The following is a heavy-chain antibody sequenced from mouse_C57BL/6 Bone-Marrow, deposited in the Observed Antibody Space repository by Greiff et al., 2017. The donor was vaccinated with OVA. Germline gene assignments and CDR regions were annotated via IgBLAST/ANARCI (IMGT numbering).Heavy chain of an antibody. D-gene: IGHD4-1*01. CDR1: GYAFSSSW. J-gene: IGHJ2*01. Sequence: QVQLQQSGPELVKPGASVKISCKASGYAFSSSWMNWVKQRPGKGLEWIGRIYPGDGDTNYNGKFKGKATLTADKSSSTAYMQLSSLTSEDSAVYFCARGTGAPYFDYWGQGTTLTVSS. CDR3: ARGTGAPYFDY. CDR2: IYPGDGDT. V-gene: IGHV1-82*01.